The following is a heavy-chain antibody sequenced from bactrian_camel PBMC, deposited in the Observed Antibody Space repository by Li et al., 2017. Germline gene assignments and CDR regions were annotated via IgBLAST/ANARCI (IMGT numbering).Heavy chain of an antibody. J-gene: IGHJ6*01. CDR1: TSTADLYV. V-gene: IGHV3S55*01. D-gene: IGHD4*01. CDR2: LLPGGGT. CDR3: MRRLLNSDLSFGY. Sequence: VQLVESGGGSVQAGGSLRLTCSASTSTADLYVLGWFRQAPEKEREGVAGLLPGGGTYYADSVKGRFTISQDNNKNTLYLQMESLKPEDTAVYYCMRRLLNSDLSFGYWGQGTQVTVS.